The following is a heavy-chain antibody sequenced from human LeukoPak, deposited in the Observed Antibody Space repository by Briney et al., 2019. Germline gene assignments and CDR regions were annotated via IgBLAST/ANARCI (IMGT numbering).Heavy chain of an antibody. J-gene: IGHJ4*02. CDR2: ISSSTSTI. V-gene: IGHV3-48*01. D-gene: IGHD3-22*01. Sequence: PGGSLRLSCAASGFTFSSFGMNWVRQAPGKGLEWVSYISSSTSTIYCADSVKGRFTISRDNAKNSLYLQMNSLRAEDTAVYYCAKDGRISMIVVVRGARPYYFDYWGQGTLVTVSS. CDR3: AKDGRISMIVVVRGARPYYFDY. CDR1: GFTFSSFG.